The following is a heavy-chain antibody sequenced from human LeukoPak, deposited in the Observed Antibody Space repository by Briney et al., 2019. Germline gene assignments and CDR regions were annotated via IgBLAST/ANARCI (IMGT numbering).Heavy chain of an antibody. CDR2: IGSSGGST. J-gene: IGHJ4*02. CDR1: GFTFSSHA. D-gene: IGHD5-24*01. V-gene: IGHV3-23*01. Sequence: GGSLRLSCAASGFTFSSHAMTWVRQAPGKGLEWVSGIGSSGGSTYYADSVKGRFTISRDNSKNTLYLQMNTLRAEDTAVYYCASSNGYRFFFDYWGQGTLVTVSS. CDR3: ASSNGYRFFFDY.